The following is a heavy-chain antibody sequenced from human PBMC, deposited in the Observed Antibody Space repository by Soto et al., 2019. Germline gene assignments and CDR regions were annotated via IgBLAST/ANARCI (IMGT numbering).Heavy chain of an antibody. V-gene: IGHV1-2*04. CDR2: INPNSGGT. Sequence: ASVKVSCKASGYTFTGYYMHWVRQAPGQGLEWMGWINPNSGGTNYAQKFQGWVTMTRDTSISTAYMELSRLRSDDTAVYYCARGLGRGSSSLSGKYGMDVWGQGTTGTVSS. CDR1: GYTFTGYY. CDR3: ARGLGRGSSSLSGKYGMDV. J-gene: IGHJ6*02. D-gene: IGHD6-6*01.